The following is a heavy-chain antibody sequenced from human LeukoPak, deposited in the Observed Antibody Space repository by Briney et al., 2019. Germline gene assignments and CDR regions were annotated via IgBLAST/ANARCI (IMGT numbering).Heavy chain of an antibody. CDR1: GFTFSSYA. CDR3: AKRRGLELTYYYHMDV. CDR2: VSGSGGST. J-gene: IGHJ6*03. V-gene: IGHV3-23*01. D-gene: IGHD1-7*01. Sequence: GGSLRLSCAASGFTFSSYAMSWVRQAPGKGLEWVSAVSGSGGSTYYADSVKGRFTISRDNSKNTLFLQMNSLRADDTAVYYCAKRRGLELTYYYHMDVWGKGTTVTVSS.